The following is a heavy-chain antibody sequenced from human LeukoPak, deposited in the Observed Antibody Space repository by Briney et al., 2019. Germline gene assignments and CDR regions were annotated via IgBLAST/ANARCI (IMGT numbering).Heavy chain of an antibody. J-gene: IGHJ4*02. V-gene: IGHV3-64D*09. CDR3: VKGGTYSSTYFDH. CDR1: GFTFSSYA. D-gene: IGHD1-26*01. CDR2: VSSNGGST. Sequence: SGGSLRLSCSASGFTFSSYAMHWVRQAPGKGLEYVSSVSSNGGSTYYAGSVKGRFIISRDNSKNTLYLEMSSLRVEGTAVYHCVKGGTYSSTYFDHWGQGSLVTVSS.